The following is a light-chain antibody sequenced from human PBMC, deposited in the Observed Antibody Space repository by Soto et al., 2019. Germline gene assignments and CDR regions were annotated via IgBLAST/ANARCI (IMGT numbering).Light chain of an antibody. CDR2: DAS. V-gene: IGKV3-11*01. Sequence: EIVLTQSPATLSLSPGERATLSCRASQSVSTYLVWYQLKPGQAPRLLIYDASNRATDIPARFSGRGSGTDFTLTISSLEPEDFAVYYCQQRSNWPLTFGGGTKVEIK. CDR1: QSVSTY. CDR3: QQRSNWPLT. J-gene: IGKJ4*01.